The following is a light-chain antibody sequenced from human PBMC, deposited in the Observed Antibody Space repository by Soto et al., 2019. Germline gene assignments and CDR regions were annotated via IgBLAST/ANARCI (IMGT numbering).Light chain of an antibody. Sequence: QSVLTQPACVSGYPGQAITISCTGNSSDVGGYNYVSWYQQHPGKAPKLMIYEVSNRPSGVSNRFSGSKSGNTASLTISGLQAEDEADYYCSSYTSSSTLVFGTGTKVTVL. V-gene: IGLV2-14*01. J-gene: IGLJ1*01. CDR3: SSYTSSSTLV. CDR1: SSDVGGYNY. CDR2: EVS.